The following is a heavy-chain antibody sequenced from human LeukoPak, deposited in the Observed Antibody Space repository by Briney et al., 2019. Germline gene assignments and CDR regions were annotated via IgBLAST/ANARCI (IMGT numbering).Heavy chain of an antibody. V-gene: IGHV1-46*01. D-gene: IGHD6-13*01. Sequence: ASVKVSCKASGYTFSSYYMHWVRQAPGQGLEWMGVINPSDSITNYAQKFQGRVTMTRDTSTSTVYMELSSLRSEDTAVYYCAGGEAAERTAYYYYMDVWGKGTTVTIS. CDR1: GYTFSSYY. CDR2: INPSDSIT. J-gene: IGHJ6*03. CDR3: AGGEAAERTAYYYYMDV.